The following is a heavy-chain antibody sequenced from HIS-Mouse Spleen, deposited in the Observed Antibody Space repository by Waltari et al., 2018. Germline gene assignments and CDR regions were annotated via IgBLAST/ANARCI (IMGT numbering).Heavy chain of an antibody. J-gene: IGHJ4*02. CDR1: GFTFSSYA. V-gene: IGHV3-30*04. D-gene: IGHD1-26*01. CDR2: ILYDGSNK. Sequence: QVQLVESGGGVVQPGRSLRLSCAASGFTFSSYAMHWVRQAPGKGLGRVAVILYDGSNKYYPDSVKGRFTISRENSKTTLYLQMNSLRAEDTAVYYCARHPYSGSYYYFDYWGQGTLVTVSS. CDR3: ARHPYSGSYYYFDY.